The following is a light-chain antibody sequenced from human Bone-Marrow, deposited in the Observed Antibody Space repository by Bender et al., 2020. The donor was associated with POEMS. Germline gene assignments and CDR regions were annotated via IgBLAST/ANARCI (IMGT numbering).Light chain of an antibody. V-gene: IGLV1-40*01. Sequence: QSVLTQAPSVSGDPGQSVIISCTGSSSNIGAGYDVQWFQQFSGRAPNLLIYGYNNRPSGVPDRFSGSKSGTSASPAISGLRSEDEADYYCQCYDNSLGGWVFGGGTKLTVL. CDR1: SSNIGAGYD. J-gene: IGLJ3*02. CDR2: GYN. CDR3: QCYDNSLGGWV.